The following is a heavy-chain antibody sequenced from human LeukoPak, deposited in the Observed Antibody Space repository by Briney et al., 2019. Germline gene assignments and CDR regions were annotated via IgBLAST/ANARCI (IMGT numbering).Heavy chain of an antibody. CDR2: ISWNSGSI. J-gene: IGHJ4*02. Sequence: GGSLRLSCAASGFTFDDYAMHWVRQAPGKGLEWVSGISWNSGSIGYADSVKGRFTISRDNAKNSLYLQMNSLRAGDTALYYCAKGAGYSYGPPGYFDYWGQGTLVTVSS. D-gene: IGHD5-18*01. V-gene: IGHV3-9*01. CDR1: GFTFDDYA. CDR3: AKGAGYSYGPPGYFDY.